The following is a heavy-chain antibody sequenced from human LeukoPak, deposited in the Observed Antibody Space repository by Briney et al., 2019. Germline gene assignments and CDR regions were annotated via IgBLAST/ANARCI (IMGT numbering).Heavy chain of an antibody. V-gene: IGHV3-9*01. CDR3: AKHMRATNTYSFFGLDV. Sequence: GGSLRLSCAATGFTFKDYGMHWVRQPSGKGLEWVSSINWNGGGTDYADSVKGRFTISRDNAKNSLYLQLSSLRPEDTALYYCAKHMRATNTYSFFGLDVWGQGTTVTVSS. CDR2: INWNGGGT. D-gene: IGHD1-26*01. CDR1: GFTFKDYG. J-gene: IGHJ6*02.